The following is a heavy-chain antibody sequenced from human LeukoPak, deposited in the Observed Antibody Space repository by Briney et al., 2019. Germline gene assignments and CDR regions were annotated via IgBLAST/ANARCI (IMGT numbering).Heavy chain of an antibody. J-gene: IGHJ6*02. CDR2: ISSSSYI. Sequence: GGSLRLSCAASGFTFSSYSMNWVRQAPGKGLEWVSSISSSSYIYYADSVKGRFTISRDNAKNSLYLQMNSLRAEDTAVYYCARDNYYGSGSELYYYGMDVWGQGTTVTVSS. V-gene: IGHV3-21*01. CDR3: ARDNYYGSGSELYYYGMDV. CDR1: GFTFSSYS. D-gene: IGHD3-10*01.